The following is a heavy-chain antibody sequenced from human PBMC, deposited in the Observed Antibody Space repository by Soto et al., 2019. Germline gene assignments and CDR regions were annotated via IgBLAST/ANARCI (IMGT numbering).Heavy chain of an antibody. CDR1: GYTFASYG. D-gene: IGHD3-10*01. CDR2: ISAYNGNT. V-gene: IGHV1-18*01. Sequence: GASVKVSCKASGYTFASYGSSWVRQAPGQGLEWMGWISAYNGNTNYAQKLQGRVTMTTDTSTSTAYMELRSLRSDDTAVYYCAREYYYGSRGAYWGQGTLVTVSS. J-gene: IGHJ4*02. CDR3: AREYYYGSRGAY.